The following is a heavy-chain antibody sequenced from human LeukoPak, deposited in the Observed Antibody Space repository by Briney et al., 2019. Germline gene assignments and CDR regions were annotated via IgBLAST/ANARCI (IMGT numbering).Heavy chain of an antibody. CDR3: GRDLGGRSGY. CDR2: ISTSGGTM. CDR1: GFTFSSSS. Sequence: GGSLRLSCAASGFTFSSSSMNWVRQAPEKGLEWVSYISTSGGTMYYADSVKGRFSISRDNAKNTLYLQMNSLRAEDTAVYYCGRDLGGRSGYWGQGTLVTVSS. J-gene: IGHJ4*02. D-gene: IGHD1-26*01. V-gene: IGHV3-48*04.